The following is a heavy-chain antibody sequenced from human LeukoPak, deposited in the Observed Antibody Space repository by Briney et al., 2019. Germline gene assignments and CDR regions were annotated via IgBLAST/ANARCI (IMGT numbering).Heavy chain of an antibody. J-gene: IGHJ3*02. Sequence: ASVKVSCKASGYTFTGYYIHWVRQAPGQGLEWMGWINPNSGGTNYAQKFQGRVTMTRDTSISTAYMELSSLRSEDTAVYYCARDRLQYRGWDAFDIWGQGTMVTVSS. V-gene: IGHV1-2*02. CDR1: GYTFTGYY. D-gene: IGHD4-11*01. CDR2: INPNSGGT. CDR3: ARDRLQYRGWDAFDI.